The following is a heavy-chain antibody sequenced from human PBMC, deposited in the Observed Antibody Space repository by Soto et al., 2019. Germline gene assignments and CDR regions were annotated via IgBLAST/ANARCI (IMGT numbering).Heavy chain of an antibody. D-gene: IGHD4-17*01. Sequence: QVQLVQSGAEVKKPGASVKVSCKASGCTFTSFGISWVRQAPGQGLEWMGWISAYNGNTNYAQKFQGRVIMTTDTSTSTDFMELRSLRSDDTAVYYCASMSSYGDYENWFDPWGQGTLVTVSS. CDR3: ASMSSYGDYENWFDP. V-gene: IGHV1-18*01. CDR2: ISAYNGNT. J-gene: IGHJ5*02. CDR1: GCTFTSFG.